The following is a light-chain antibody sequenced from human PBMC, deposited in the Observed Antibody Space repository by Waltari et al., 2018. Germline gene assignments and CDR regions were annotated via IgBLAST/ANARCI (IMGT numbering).Light chain of an antibody. CDR3: AAWDVSLNGLV. CDR1: SSNIGSNS. J-gene: IGLJ2*01. Sequence: QSVLTQPPSASGTPGQRVTISCSGSSSNIGSNSVNWYQHLPGTAPKPLIYSDNPRPSGVPDRFSGSKSGASASLAISGLQSEDEADYYCAAWDVSLNGLVFGGGTKLTVL. CDR2: SDN. V-gene: IGLV1-44*01.